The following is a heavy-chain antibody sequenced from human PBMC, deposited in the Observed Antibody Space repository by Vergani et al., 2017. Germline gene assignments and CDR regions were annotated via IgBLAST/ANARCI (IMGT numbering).Heavy chain of an antibody. V-gene: IGHV3-23*01. Sequence: EVQLLESGGGLVQPGGSLRLSCIASGFTFSRSAMSWVRQAPGKGLEWVSVISGSGGSTDYADSVKGRFTISRDNSKNTLHLQMNSLRAGDTAVYYCARGHPVGSYWGQGTLVTVSS. J-gene: IGHJ4*02. CDR2: ISGSGGST. D-gene: IGHD1-26*01. CDR3: ARGHPVGSY. CDR1: GFTFSRSA.